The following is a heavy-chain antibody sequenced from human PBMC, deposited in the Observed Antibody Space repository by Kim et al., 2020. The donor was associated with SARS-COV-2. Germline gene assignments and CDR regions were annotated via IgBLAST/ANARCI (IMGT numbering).Heavy chain of an antibody. Sequence: SGPTLVNPTQTLTLTCTFSGFSLSTSGMCVNWIRQPPGKALEWLARIDWDDDKYYNTSLKTRLTISKDTSRNQVVLIMTNMDPVDTATYYCARIRGTGTTRSQSYRYSMDVWGKGTTVTVSS. D-gene: IGHD1-7*01. J-gene: IGHJ6*03. CDR2: IDWDDDK. CDR3: ARIRGTGTTRSQSYRYSMDV. CDR1: GFSLSTSGMC. V-gene: IGHV2-70*11.